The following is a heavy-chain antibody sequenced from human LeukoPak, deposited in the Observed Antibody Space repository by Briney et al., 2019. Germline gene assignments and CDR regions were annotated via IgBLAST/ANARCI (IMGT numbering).Heavy chain of an antibody. Sequence: PSETLSLTCTVSGDSISNYYWSWIRQSPGKELELIGYMYNRGSTNYNPSLKSRVTISTDTSKNQFSLRLTSVTAADTAVYYCARAEKAVTGPLDSWGQGTLITVSS. CDR2: MYNRGST. D-gene: IGHD6-19*01. V-gene: IGHV4-59*01. J-gene: IGHJ4*02. CDR1: GDSISNYY. CDR3: ARAEKAVTGPLDS.